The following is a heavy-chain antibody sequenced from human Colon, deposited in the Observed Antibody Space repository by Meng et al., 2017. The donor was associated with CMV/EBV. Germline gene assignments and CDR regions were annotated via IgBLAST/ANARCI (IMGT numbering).Heavy chain of an antibody. CDR1: GFIFGDYS. J-gene: IGHJ6*02. V-gene: IGHV3-49*04. Sequence: GGSLRLSCSASGFIFGDYSMSWVRQDPGKGRGWVGFIRSQAYGGTTEDAASVKGRITISRDDSKSIAYLQMNSLKTDDTAVYYCTRETGWGGRIAMGMDVWGQGTTVTVSS. CDR2: IRSQAYGGTT. CDR3: TRETGWGGRIAMGMDV. D-gene: IGHD6-13*01.